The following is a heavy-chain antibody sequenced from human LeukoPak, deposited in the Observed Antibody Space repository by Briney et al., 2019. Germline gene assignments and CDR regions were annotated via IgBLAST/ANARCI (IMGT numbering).Heavy chain of an antibody. V-gene: IGHV3-11*06. CDR1: GFTFSDYY. CDR2: ISQSGGDQ. CDR3: ARAGSSQWLVDLFDF. D-gene: IGHD6-19*01. J-gene: IGHJ4*02. Sequence: GGSLRLSCSASGFTFSDYYMSWFRQPPGKGPELLSYISQSGGDQTYADSVKGRFTISRDNAKKSLFLEMNSLRAEDTAVYYCARAGSSQWLVDLFDFWGQGTLVTVSS.